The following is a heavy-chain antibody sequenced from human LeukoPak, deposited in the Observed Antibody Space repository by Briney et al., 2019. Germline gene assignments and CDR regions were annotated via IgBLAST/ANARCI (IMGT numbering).Heavy chain of an antibody. J-gene: IGHJ4*02. Sequence: PGGSLRLSCAASGFTFSSYAMSWVRQAPGKGLEWVSAISGSGGSTYYADSVKGRFTISRDNSKNTLYLQMNSLRAEDTAVYYCAKLVEQLSVRCYFDYWGQGTLVTVSS. CDR1: GFTFSSYA. CDR3: AKLVEQLSVRCYFDY. CDR2: ISGSGGST. V-gene: IGHV3-23*01. D-gene: IGHD6-6*01.